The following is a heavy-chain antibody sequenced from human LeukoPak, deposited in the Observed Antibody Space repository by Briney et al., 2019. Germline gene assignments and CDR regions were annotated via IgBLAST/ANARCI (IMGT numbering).Heavy chain of an antibody. D-gene: IGHD3-16*01. Sequence: GGSLRLSCAASGFTFSDYWMHWVRQAPPKGLVWVSRINSDGSTTSYADSVRGRFTISRDNAKNTLYVQMNSLIAEDTAVYYCARSGGGYFDYWGQGALVTVSS. CDR2: INSDGSTT. CDR1: GFTFSDYW. J-gene: IGHJ4*02. V-gene: IGHV3-74*01. CDR3: ARSGGGYFDY.